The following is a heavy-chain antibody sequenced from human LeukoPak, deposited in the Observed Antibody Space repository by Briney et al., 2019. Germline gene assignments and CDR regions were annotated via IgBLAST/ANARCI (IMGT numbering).Heavy chain of an antibody. CDR2: MHPSEST. V-gene: IGHV4-39*01. CDR3: ARQPPYSSTFDV. D-gene: IGHD2-21*01. Sequence: NPSETLSLTCTVSGCSITRSSYFWAWIRQPPGEGMEWIGSMHPSESTYYNPSLRSRVTISVDTSKNQFSLSLTSVTAADRAVYYCARQPPYSSTFDVWGQGTMVSVSS. J-gene: IGHJ3*01. CDR1: GCSITRSSYF.